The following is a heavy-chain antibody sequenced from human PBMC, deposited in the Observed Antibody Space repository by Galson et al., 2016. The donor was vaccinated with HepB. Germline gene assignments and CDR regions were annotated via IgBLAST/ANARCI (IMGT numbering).Heavy chain of an antibody. J-gene: IGHJ4*02. CDR1: GGSVSSSSYY. D-gene: IGHD6-19*01. Sequence: SETLSLTCTVSGGSVSSSSYYWGCIRQPPGKGLEWIGTIYYTGSTFYNPSLKSRVTMSVDRSKNQFSLKLSSVTAADTAVYYCVRHGYSSGWYDYFDYWGQGTLVTVSS. CDR2: IYYTGST. V-gene: IGHV4-39*01. CDR3: VRHGYSSGWYDYFDY.